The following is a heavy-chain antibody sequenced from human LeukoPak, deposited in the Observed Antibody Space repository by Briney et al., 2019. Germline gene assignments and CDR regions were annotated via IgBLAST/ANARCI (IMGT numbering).Heavy chain of an antibody. V-gene: IGHV4-59*01. D-gene: IGHD2-2*01. Sequence: SETLSLTFSVSGGSISSYYWSWIRPPPGKGLEYIGYIYYSGSTNYNPSLKSRVTISVDTSKDQFSLNLTSVTAADTAVYYCARLKCISTTCPSRYVMDVWGQGTTVTVSS. CDR1: GGSISSYY. CDR2: IYYSGST. J-gene: IGHJ6*02. CDR3: ARLKCISTTCPSRYVMDV.